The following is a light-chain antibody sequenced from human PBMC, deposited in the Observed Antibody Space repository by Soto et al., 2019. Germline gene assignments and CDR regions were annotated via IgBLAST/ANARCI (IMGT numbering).Light chain of an antibody. CDR2: DVS. V-gene: IGLV2-14*01. Sequence: QSALTLPASVSGSPGQSITISCTGTRSDVGGYNYVSWYPQHPGKAPKLLIYDVSNRPSGVSNRFSGSKSGNTASLAISGLQAEDEADYYCSSYSSSSTLVFGGGTKLTVL. CDR3: SSYSSSSTLV. J-gene: IGLJ2*01. CDR1: RSDVGGYNY.